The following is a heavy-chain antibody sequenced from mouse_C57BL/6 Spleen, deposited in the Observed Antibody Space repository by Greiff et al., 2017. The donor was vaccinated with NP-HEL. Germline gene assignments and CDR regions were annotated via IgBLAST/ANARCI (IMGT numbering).Heavy chain of an antibody. V-gene: IGHV1-50*01. CDR2: IDPSDSYT. Sequence: VQLQQSGAELVKPGASVKLSCKASGYTFTSYWMQWVKQRPGQGLEWIGEIDPSDSYTNYNQKFKGKATLTVDTSSSTAYMQLSSLTSEDSAVYYCARAYYYGSKSLDYWGQGTTLTVSS. CDR1: GYTFTSYW. J-gene: IGHJ2*01. CDR3: ARAYYYGSKSLDY. D-gene: IGHD1-1*01.